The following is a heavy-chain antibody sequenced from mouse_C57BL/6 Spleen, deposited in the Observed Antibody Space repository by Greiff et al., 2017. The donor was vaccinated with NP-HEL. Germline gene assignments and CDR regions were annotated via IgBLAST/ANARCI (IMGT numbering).Heavy chain of an antibody. V-gene: IGHV1-7*01. D-gene: IGHD2-2*01. Sequence: VQLQQSGAELAKPGASVKLSCKASGYTFTSYWMHWVKQRPGQGLEWIGYINPSSGYTKYNQKFKGKATLTVDTSSSTAYMQLSSLTSEDSAVYYCARSTMVTTGPSWFAYWGQGTLVTVSA. CDR2: INPSSGYT. CDR1: GYTFTSYW. J-gene: IGHJ3*01. CDR3: ARSTMVTTGPSWFAY.